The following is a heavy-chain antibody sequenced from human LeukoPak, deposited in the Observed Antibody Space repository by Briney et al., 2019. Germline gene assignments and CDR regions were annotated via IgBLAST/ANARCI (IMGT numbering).Heavy chain of an antibody. V-gene: IGHV1-69*06. J-gene: IGHJ5*02. D-gene: IGHD2-2*01. CDR2: IIPIFGTA. CDR1: GGTFSSYA. Sequence: SVKVSCKASGGTFSSYAISWVRQAPGQGLEWMGGIIPIFGTANYAQKFQGRVTITADKSTSTAYMGLSSLRSEDTAVYYCASGNIVVVPAAGVDNWFDPWGQGTLVTVSS. CDR3: ASGNIVVVPAAGVDNWFDP.